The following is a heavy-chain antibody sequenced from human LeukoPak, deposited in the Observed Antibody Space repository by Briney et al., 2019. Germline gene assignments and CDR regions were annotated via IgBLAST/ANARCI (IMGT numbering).Heavy chain of an antibody. J-gene: IGHJ6*03. CDR2: IYYSGST. Sequence: PSETLSLTCTVSGGSISSYYWSWIRQPPGKGLEWIGYIYYSGSTNYNPSLKSRVTISVDTSKNQFSLKLIAVTAADTAVYYCARDNTATVRAGYSSSWYPPPSFHMDVWGKGTTVTVSS. D-gene: IGHD6-13*01. CDR1: GGSISSYY. CDR3: ARDNTATVRAGYSSSWYPPPSFHMDV. V-gene: IGHV4-59*01.